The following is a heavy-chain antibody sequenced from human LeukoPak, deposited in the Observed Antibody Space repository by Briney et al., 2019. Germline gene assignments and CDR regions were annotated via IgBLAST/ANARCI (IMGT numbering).Heavy chain of an antibody. Sequence: GESLKISCKASGYSFTSYWIGWVRQMPGKGLEWMGIIYPGDSDTRYSPSFQGQVTISADKSISTAYLQWSSLKASDTAMYYCARLPVGYYYDSSGQYNWFDPWGQGTLVTVSS. CDR3: ARLPVGYYYDSSGQYNWFDP. J-gene: IGHJ5*02. CDR1: GYSFTSYW. V-gene: IGHV5-51*01. D-gene: IGHD3-22*01. CDR2: IYPGDSDT.